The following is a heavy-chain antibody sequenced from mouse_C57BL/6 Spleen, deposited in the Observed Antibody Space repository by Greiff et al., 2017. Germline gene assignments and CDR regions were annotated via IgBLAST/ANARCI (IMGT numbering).Heavy chain of an antibody. CDR3: ARDGNYVTNYYAMDY. Sequence: EVQLQQSGPELVKPGASVKMSCKASGYTFTDYNMHWVKQSPGKSLEWIGYINPNNGGTSYNQKFKGKATLTVNKSSSTAYMELRSLTSEDSAVYCCARDGNYVTNYYAMDYWGQGTSVTVSS. J-gene: IGHJ4*01. CDR2: INPNNGGT. V-gene: IGHV1-22*01. D-gene: IGHD2-1*01. CDR1: GYTFTDYN.